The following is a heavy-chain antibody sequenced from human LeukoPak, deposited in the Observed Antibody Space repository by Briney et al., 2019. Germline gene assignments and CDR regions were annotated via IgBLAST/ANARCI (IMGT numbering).Heavy chain of an antibody. CDR2: IYYSGST. CDR3: ARQAGWNDSVWFDP. V-gene: IGHV4-59*08. CDR1: GGSISSYY. J-gene: IGHJ5*02. D-gene: IGHD1-1*01. Sequence: SETLSLTCTVSGGSISSYYWSWIRQPPGKGLEWIGYIYYSGSTNYNPSLKSRVTISVDTSKNQFSLKLSSVTAADTAVYYCARQAGWNDSVWFDPWGQGTLVTVSS.